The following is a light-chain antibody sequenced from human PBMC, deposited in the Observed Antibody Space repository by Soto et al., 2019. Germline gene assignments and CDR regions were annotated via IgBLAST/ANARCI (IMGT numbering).Light chain of an antibody. Sequence: QSVLTQPPSVSGAPGQRVTISCTGSSSNIGAGYDVHWYQQLPGTAPKLLIYGNSNRPSGVPDRFSGSKSGTSASLAITGLLPDYEPHYFCQSYDSSLSAMVFGGGTMLTLL. V-gene: IGLV1-40*01. J-gene: IGLJ3*02. CDR2: GNS. CDR1: SSNIGAGYD. CDR3: QSYDSSLSAMV.